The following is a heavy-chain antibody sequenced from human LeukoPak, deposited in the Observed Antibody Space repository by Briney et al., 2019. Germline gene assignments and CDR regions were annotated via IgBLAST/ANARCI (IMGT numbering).Heavy chain of an antibody. V-gene: IGHV4-31*03. CDR3: ASGQDYYRDPPLVHY. D-gene: IGHD3-22*01. Sequence: SETLSLTCTVSGGSISSGGYYWSWIRQHPGKGLEWIGYIYYSGSTYYNPSLKSRVTVSVDTSKNQFSLKLSSVTAADTAVYYCASGQDYYRDPPLVHYWGQGTLVTVSS. CDR1: GGSISSGGYY. CDR2: IYYSGST. J-gene: IGHJ4*02.